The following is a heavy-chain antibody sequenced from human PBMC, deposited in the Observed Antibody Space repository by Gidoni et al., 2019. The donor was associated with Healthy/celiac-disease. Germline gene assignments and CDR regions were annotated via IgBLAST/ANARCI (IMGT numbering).Heavy chain of an antibody. CDR1: GYSFTSSW. J-gene: IGHJ2*01. CDR2: IDPSDSYT. CDR3: ARHKGTIFGVVTLFDL. D-gene: IGHD3-3*01. Sequence: EVQLVQSGAEVKKTGEPLRISCKGSGYSFTSSWISWVRQMPGKGLEWMGRIDPSDSYTNYSPSFQGHVTISADKSISTAYLQWSSLKASDTAMYYCARHKGTIFGVVTLFDLWGRGTLVTVSS. V-gene: IGHV5-10-1*01.